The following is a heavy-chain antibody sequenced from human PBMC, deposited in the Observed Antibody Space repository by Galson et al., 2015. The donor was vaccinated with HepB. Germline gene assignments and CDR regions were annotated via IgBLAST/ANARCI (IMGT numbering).Heavy chain of an antibody. CDR3: AKGVGAFTFDYYYYYMDV. J-gene: IGHJ6*03. Sequence: TLSLTCTVSGGSISSGGYYWSWIRQHPGKGLEWIGYMYYSGSTYYNPSLKSRVTISVDTSKNQFSLRLSSVTAADTAVHYCAKGVGAFTFDYYYYYMDVWGKGTTVTVSS. CDR2: MYYSGST. CDR1: GGSISSGGYY. D-gene: IGHD1-26*01. V-gene: IGHV4-31*03.